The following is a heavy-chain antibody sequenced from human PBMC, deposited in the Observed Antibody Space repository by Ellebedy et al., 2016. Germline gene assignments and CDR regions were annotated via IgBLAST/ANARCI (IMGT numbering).Heavy chain of an antibody. J-gene: IGHJ5*02. CDR2: ISSSSSTI. V-gene: IGHV3-48*04. Sequence: GESLKISXTASGFTFSTYSMNWVRQAPGKGLEWVSYISSSSSTIYYADSVKGRFTISRDNAKNSLYLQMNSLRAEDTAVYYCARDLTYPWGQGTLVTVSS. CDR1: GFTFSTYS. CDR3: ARDLTYP.